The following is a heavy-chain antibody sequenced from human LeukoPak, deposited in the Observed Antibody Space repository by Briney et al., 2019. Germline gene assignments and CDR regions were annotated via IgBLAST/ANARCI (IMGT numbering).Heavy chain of an antibody. CDR3: ARHRIAARGSFDY. CDR1: GGSIGSSYYY. D-gene: IGHD6-6*01. CDR2: IYYSGST. Sequence: SETLSLTCTVSGGSIGSSYYYWGWIRHPPGRRLEWIGSIYYSGSTYYNPSLKSRVTISEDTSKNQFSLKLNSVTAADTAVYYCARHRIAARGSFDYWGQGTLVTVSS. J-gene: IGHJ4*02. V-gene: IGHV4-39*01.